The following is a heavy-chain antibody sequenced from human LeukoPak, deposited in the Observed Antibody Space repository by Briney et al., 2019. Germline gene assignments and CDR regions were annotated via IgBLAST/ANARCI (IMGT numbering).Heavy chain of an antibody. Sequence: GGSLRLSCAASGFTVRTNYMSWVRQAPGKGLEWVSLIHDDGSTYYTDSVKGRFTISRDNSKNTLYLQMNSLRAEDTAVYYCAKVPVPAASGEYNWFDPWGQGTLVTVSS. V-gene: IGHV3-53*01. D-gene: IGHD2-2*01. CDR3: AKVPVPAASGEYNWFDP. CDR2: IHDDGST. CDR1: GFTVRTNY. J-gene: IGHJ5*02.